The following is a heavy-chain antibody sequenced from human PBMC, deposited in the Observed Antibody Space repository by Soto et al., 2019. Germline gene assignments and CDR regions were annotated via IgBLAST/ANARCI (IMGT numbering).Heavy chain of an antibody. CDR3: AGGRIVVVGSRAYYGMDV. CDR1: GGTPSNSA. V-gene: IGHV1-69*01. CDR2: IIPVFGLV. D-gene: IGHD3-22*01. J-gene: IGHJ6*02. Sequence: QVHLLLQSGAEVKKPVSSVKVSCKASGGTPSNSAISWVRQAPGQGLEWMGGIIPVFGLVKYAQNFQGRVTITADESTNTAYMELSSLRPEDTGVYYCAGGRIVVVGSRAYYGMDVWGQGTTVTVSS.